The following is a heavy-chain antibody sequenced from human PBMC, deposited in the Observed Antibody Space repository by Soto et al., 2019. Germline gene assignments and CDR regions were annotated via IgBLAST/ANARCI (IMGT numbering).Heavy chain of an antibody. J-gene: IGHJ4*02. D-gene: IGHD6-19*01. CDR1: GDSVSSHRAT. Sequence: SQTPSLTCVISGDSVSSHRATWHWIRQSPSRGLEWLGRTYNRSKWCNDYAASVKGRITINPDTSKNQFSLQLNSVTPEDTAVYYCARGNSGWLLDYWGQGTLVTVSS. CDR3: ARGNSGWLLDY. V-gene: IGHV6-1*01. CDR2: TYNRSKWCN.